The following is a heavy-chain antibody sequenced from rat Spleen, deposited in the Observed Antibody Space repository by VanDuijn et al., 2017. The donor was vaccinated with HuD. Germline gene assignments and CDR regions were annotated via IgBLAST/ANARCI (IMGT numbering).Heavy chain of an antibody. Sequence: EVQLVESGGRLVQPGNSLKLSCAASGFTFSDHAMAWVRQFPKRGLEWVAIIIYDGSGTFYRDSVKGRFTISRDNAKKTLSLQMDSLRTEDTATYYCATPTPGIPFAYWGQGTLVTVSS. D-gene: IGHD1-4*01. CDR1: GFTFSDHA. CDR3: ATPTPGIPFAY. V-gene: IGHV5S10*01. CDR2: IIYDGSGT. J-gene: IGHJ3*01.